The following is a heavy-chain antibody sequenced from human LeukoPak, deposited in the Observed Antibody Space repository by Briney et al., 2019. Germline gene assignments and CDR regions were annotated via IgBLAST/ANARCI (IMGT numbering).Heavy chain of an antibody. CDR1: GGSISSDNYY. CDR3: ARGNWIDFIGLDY. Sequence: SETLSLTCTVSGGSISSDNYYWSWIRQPAGKALEWIGRIYISGSTDYNPSLKSRVTMSVDTSKSQFSLQLRSVTAADTAVYYCARGNWIDFIGLDYWGQGTLVTVSS. CDR2: IYISGST. D-gene: IGHD1-1*01. V-gene: IGHV4-61*02. J-gene: IGHJ4*02.